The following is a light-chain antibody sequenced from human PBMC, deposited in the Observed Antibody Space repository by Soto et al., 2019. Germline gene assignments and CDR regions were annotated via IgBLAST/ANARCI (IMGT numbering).Light chain of an antibody. CDR1: QSTSTW. Sequence: IQMPESTSTLSSSVGDRANIRSRASQSTSTWLAWYQQQPGKDPKLLVFKVSSLESGVPSRFSGSGSGTEFNLTITSLQPDDFATYYCQQYKSYTWTFGQGTKMDI. V-gene: IGKV1-5*03. CDR2: KVS. CDR3: QQYKSYTWT. J-gene: IGKJ1*01.